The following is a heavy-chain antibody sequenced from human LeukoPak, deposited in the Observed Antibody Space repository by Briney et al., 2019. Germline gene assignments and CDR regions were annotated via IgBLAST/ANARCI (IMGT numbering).Heavy chain of an antibody. CDR1: GGSIDNFF. D-gene: IGHD2-2*01. J-gene: IGHJ4*02. CDR2: ITYNGRT. Sequence: SETLSLTCSVSGGSIDNFFWGWVRQPPGKGLEWFGYITYNGRTNYNPSLKSRVSMSVDTSKNQFSLKLSSVTATDTAVYYCARVTGTSAILYWGQGTLVTVSS. CDR3: ARVTGTSAILY. V-gene: IGHV4-59*01.